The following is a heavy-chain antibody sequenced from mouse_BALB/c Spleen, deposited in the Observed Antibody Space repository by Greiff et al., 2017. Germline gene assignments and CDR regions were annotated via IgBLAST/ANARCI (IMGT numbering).Heavy chain of an antibody. CDR1: GFSLTSYG. D-gene: IGHD2-3*01. CDR2: IWSGGST. V-gene: IGHV2-2*02. CDR3: ARRGDDGYPYWYFDV. Sequence: QVQLKQSGPGLVQPSQSLSITCTVSGFSLTSYGVHWVRQSPGKGLEWLGVIWSGGSTDYNAAFISRLSISKDNSKSQVFFKMNSLQANDTAIYYCARRGDDGYPYWYFDVWGAGTTVTVSS. J-gene: IGHJ1*01.